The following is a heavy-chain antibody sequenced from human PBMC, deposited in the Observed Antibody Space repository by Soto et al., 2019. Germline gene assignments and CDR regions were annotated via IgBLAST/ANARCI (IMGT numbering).Heavy chain of an antibody. D-gene: IGHD2-15*01. Sequence: SGPTLVNPTQTLTLTCTVSGFSLTTSGVGVGWIRQPPGKAPEWLALIYWDGIERYSPSLRSRLTITMDTSKNQVVLTMTTMDPVDTATYYCAHSPCSGGTRYLFDYWGQGSPVTVSS. J-gene: IGHJ4*02. CDR3: AHSPCSGGTRYLFDY. CDR1: GFSLTTSGVG. CDR2: IYWDGIE. V-gene: IGHV2-5*02.